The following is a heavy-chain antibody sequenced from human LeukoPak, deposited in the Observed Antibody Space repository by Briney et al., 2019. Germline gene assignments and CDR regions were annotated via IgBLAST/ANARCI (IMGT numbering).Heavy chain of an antibody. CDR2: IHSAGST. Sequence: GGSLRLSCAASGFTVSLSYMSWVRQAPGRGLEWVSMIHSAGSTYYADSVRGRFTISRDNSKATLFLQMNSLKADDTAVYFCARVIRRGNYYFDYWGQGTLVTVSS. D-gene: IGHD1-1*01. CDR3: ARVIRRGNYYFDY. V-gene: IGHV3-53*01. CDR1: GFTVSLSY. J-gene: IGHJ4*02.